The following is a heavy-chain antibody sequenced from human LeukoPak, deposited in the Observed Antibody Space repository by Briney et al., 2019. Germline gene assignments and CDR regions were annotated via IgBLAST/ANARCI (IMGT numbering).Heavy chain of an antibody. Sequence: GGSLRLSCAASGFTFSSYMMTWVRQAPGKGLEWVANIKPDGGEKFYVDSVRGRFTISRDNAKNSLYLQMNSLRAEDTAVYYCARGLGWAVVYWGQGTLVTVSS. V-gene: IGHV3-7*01. J-gene: IGHJ4*02. CDR3: ARGLGWAVVY. CDR1: GFTFSSYM. CDR2: IKPDGGEK. D-gene: IGHD2-15*01.